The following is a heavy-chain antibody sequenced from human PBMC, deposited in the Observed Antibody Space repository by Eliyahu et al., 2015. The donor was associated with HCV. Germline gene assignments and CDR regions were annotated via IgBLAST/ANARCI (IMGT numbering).Heavy chain of an antibody. CDR3: ARHYAKVEMATGWWRGFDIWGALFFDI. V-gene: IGHV4-39*01. J-gene: IGHJ3*02. CDR1: GGSISSSXYY. Sequence: QLQLQESGPGLVKPSETLSLTCTVXGGSISSSXYYWGWXRXPPGKGLEWXGSIYYSGSTYYNPSLKSRVTISVDTSKNQFSLKLSSVTAADTAVYYCARHYAKVEMATGWWRGFDIWGALFFDIWGQGTMVTVSS. D-gene: IGHD5-24*01. CDR2: IYYSGST.